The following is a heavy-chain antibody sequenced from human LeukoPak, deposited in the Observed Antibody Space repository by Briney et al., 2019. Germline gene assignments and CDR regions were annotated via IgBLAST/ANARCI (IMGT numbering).Heavy chain of an antibody. CDR1: GFTFSSYG. D-gene: IGHD2-2*01. CDR2: ISYYGSNK. V-gene: IGHV3-30*18. Sequence: GRSLRLSCAASGFTFSSYGMHWVRQAASKGLEWGAVISYYGSNKYYADSGKGRFTISRDNSKTTLYLQMNSLRAEDTAVYYCAKDRHNKYQLPRYYYYYGMDVWGQGTTVTVSS. J-gene: IGHJ6*02. CDR3: AKDRHNKYQLPRYYYYYGMDV.